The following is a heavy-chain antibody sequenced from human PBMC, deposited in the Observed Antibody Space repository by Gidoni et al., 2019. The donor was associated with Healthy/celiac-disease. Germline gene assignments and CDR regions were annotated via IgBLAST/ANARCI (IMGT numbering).Heavy chain of an antibody. D-gene: IGHD3-22*01. Sequence: QVQLVESGGGVVQPGRSLRLSCAASGFTFSSYGMHWVRQAPGKGLEWVAVISYDGSNKYYADSVKGRFTISRDNSKNTLYLQMNSLRAEDTAVYYCAKATYYYDSSGSSSVDYWGQGTLVTVSS. CDR3: AKATYYYDSSGSSSVDY. V-gene: IGHV3-30*18. J-gene: IGHJ4*02. CDR1: GFTFSSYG. CDR2: ISYDGSNK.